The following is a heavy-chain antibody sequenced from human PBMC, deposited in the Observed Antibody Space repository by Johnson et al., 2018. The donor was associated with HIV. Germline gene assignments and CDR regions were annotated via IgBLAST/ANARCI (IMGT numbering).Heavy chain of an antibody. CDR1: GFTFDDYD. J-gene: IGHJ3*02. Sequence: VQLVESGGRVVGPGGSLRISCVASGFTFDDYDISWVRQAPGKGLEWVSSFNWNGGSTSYADSVQGRFTISRDNSKNTLYLQMHSLRLEDTAVYYCAKVRWLRLDNEAFDSWGQGTMVTVS. CDR3: AKVRWLRLDNEAFDS. V-gene: IGHV3-20*04. CDR2: FNWNGGST. D-gene: IGHD5-12*01.